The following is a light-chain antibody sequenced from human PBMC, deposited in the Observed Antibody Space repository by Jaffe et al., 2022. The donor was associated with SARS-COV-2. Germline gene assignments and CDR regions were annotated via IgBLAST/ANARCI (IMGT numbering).Light chain of an antibody. CDR3: QQYNKWPPT. CDR1: QSVSSN. J-gene: IGKJ1*01. Sequence: EIVVTQSPATLSVSPGERATLSCRASQSVSSNLAWYQQRPGQAPRLLIFGASTRATGIPARFSGSGSGTEFTLTISSLQSEDFAVYCCQQYNKWPPTFGQGTKVEI. V-gene: IGKV3-15*01. CDR2: GAS.